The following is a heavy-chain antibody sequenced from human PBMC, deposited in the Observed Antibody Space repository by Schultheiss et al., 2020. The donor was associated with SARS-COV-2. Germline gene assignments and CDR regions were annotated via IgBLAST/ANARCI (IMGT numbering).Heavy chain of an antibody. J-gene: IGHJ5*02. D-gene: IGHD6-19*01. CDR1: GGSFSAYF. CDR2: INHSGST. V-gene: IGHV4-34*01. CDR3: ARCSQGGSGWFDP. Sequence: SETLSLTCAVYGGSFSAYFWSWIRQPPGKGLEWIGEINHSGSTNYNPSLKSRVTISVATSKNQFSLKLRSVTAADTAVYYCARCSQGGSGWFDPWGQGTLVTVSS.